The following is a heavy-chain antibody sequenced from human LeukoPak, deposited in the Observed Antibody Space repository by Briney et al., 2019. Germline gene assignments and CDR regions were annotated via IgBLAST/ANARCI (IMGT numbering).Heavy chain of an antibody. J-gene: IGHJ5*02. V-gene: IGHV4-61*02. D-gene: IGHD2-15*01. Sequence: PSETLSLTCTVSGGSISSGSYYWSWIRQPAGKGLEWIGRIYTSGSTYYNPSLKSRVTISVDTSKNQFSLKLSSVTAADTAVYYCARPGYCSGGSCLNWFDPWGQGTLVTVSS. CDR3: ARPGYCSGGSCLNWFDP. CDR2: IYTSGST. CDR1: GGSISSGSYY.